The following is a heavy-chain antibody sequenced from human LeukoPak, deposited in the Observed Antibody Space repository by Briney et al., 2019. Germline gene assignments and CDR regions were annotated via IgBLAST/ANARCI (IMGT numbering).Heavy chain of an antibody. CDR1: GFTFSSYA. CDR2: IKQDGSEK. CDR3: ARGPIYYGSGSYPFDP. J-gene: IGHJ5*02. Sequence: PGGSLRLSCAASGFTFSSYAMSWVRQAPGKGLEWVANIKQDGSEKYYVDSVKGRFTISRDNAKNSLYLQMNSLRAEDTAVYYCARGPIYYGSGSYPFDPWGQGTLVTVSS. V-gene: IGHV3-7*01. D-gene: IGHD3-10*01.